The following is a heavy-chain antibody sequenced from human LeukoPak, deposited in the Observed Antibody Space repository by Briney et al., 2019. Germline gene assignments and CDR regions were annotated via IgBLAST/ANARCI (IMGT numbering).Heavy chain of an antibody. V-gene: IGHV3-23*01. CDR1: GFTLSTYR. CDR3: AKTTIFPNWFDP. D-gene: IGHD3-3*01. CDR2: ISGSGGST. J-gene: IGHJ5*02. Sequence: GGSLRLSCAASGFTLSTYRMNWVRQAPGKGLEWVSAISGSGGSTYYADSVKGRFTISRDNSKNTLYLQMNSLRAEDTAVYYCAKTTIFPNWFDPWGQGTLVTVSS.